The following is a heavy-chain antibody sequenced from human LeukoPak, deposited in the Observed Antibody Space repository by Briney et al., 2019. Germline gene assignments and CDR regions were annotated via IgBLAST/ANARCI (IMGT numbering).Heavy chain of an antibody. CDR3: ARDRGGYSSGWYGGPNWFDP. CDR2: IWYDGSNK. D-gene: IGHD6-19*01. Sequence: GGSLRLSCAASGFTFSSYGMHWVRQAPGKGLEWVAVIWYDGSNKYYADSVKGRLTISRDNSKNTLYLQMNSLRAEDTAVYYCARDRGGYSSGWYGGPNWFDPWGQGTLVTVSS. CDR1: GFTFSSYG. J-gene: IGHJ5*02. V-gene: IGHV3-33*01.